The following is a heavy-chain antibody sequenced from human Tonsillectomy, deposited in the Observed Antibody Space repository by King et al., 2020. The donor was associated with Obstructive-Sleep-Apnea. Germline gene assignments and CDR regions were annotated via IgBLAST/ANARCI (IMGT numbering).Heavy chain of an antibody. J-gene: IGHJ4*02. CDR1: GFTFSSYA. D-gene: IGHD2-21*02. CDR3: AKDQEHIVVVTAIPIFDY. V-gene: IGHV3-23*04. Sequence: VQLVESGGGLVQPGGSLRLSCAASGFTFSSYAMNWVRQAPGKGLEWVSAISGSGGSTYYADSVKGRFTISRDNSKNTLYLQMNSLRAEDTAVYYCAKDQEHIVVVTAIPIFDYWGQGTLVTVSS. CDR2: ISGSGGST.